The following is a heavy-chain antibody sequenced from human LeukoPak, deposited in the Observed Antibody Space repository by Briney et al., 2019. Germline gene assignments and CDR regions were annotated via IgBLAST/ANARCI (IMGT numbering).Heavy chain of an antibody. D-gene: IGHD3-16*01. J-gene: IGHJ4*02. V-gene: IGHV1-2*02. CDR1: GYTFTSYG. Sequence: ASVRVSCKASGYTFTSYGISWVRQAPGQGLEWMGWINPNSGGTNYAQKFQGRVTMTRDTSVSTAYMELSRLRSDDTAVYYCARARGFMTACCWGQGTLVTVSS. CDR2: INPNSGGT. CDR3: ARARGFMTACC.